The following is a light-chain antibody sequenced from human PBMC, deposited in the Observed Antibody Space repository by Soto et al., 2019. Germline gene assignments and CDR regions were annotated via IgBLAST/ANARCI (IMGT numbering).Light chain of an antibody. CDR3: QQYNSYSWT. CDR2: KAS. CDR1: QSISSW. Sequence: DIQMTQSPSTLSASVGDRVTITCRASQSISSWLAWYQQKPGKAPKRLIYKASSLESGVPSRFSGSGSGTEFTLNISSLQPDDFATYYCQQYNSYSWTFGQGTKVEIK. V-gene: IGKV1-5*03. J-gene: IGKJ1*01.